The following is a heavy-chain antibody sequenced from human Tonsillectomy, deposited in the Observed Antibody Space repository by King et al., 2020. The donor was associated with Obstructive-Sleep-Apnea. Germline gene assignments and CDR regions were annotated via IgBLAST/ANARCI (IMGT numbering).Heavy chain of an antibody. Sequence: VQSGGSLRLSCSASGFTFNTYSLNWVRQAPGKGLEWVSYISSTSSTIYYADSVKGRFTISRDNAKNFLYLHMNSLRAEDTAVYYCVREIGAVIITPGFDYWGQGTLVTVSS. CDR1: GFTFNTYS. CDR3: VREIGAVIITPGFDY. D-gene: IGHD3-22*01. J-gene: IGHJ4*02. CDR2: ISSTSSTI. V-gene: IGHV3-48*04.